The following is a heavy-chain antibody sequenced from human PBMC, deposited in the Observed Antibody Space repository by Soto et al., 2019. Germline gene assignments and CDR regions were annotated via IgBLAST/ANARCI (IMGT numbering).Heavy chain of an antibody. J-gene: IGHJ4*02. D-gene: IGHD4-4*01. CDR3: VTFSKQQLIEEDLDS. Sequence: HPGGSLRLSCAASGLTFSGHWMSWVRQAPGRGLEWVANIKQDGSERYYVDSVKGRFTISRDNTKKSLFLQMNSLRAEDTAVYYCVTFSKQQLIEEDLDSWGPGTLVTVSS. CDR2: IKQDGSER. CDR1: GLTFSGHW. V-gene: IGHV3-7*01.